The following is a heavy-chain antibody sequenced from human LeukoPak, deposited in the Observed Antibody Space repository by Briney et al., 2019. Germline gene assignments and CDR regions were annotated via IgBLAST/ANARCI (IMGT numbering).Heavy chain of an antibody. Sequence: GGSLRLSCAASGFTFSSYSMNWVRQAPGKGLEWVSSISSSSSYIYYADSVKGRFTISRDNAKNSLYLQMNSLRAEDTVVYYCARDRSEGGSGSYHYYYYMDVWGKGTTVTVSS. CDR2: ISSSSSYI. CDR1: GFTFSSYS. D-gene: IGHD3-10*01. J-gene: IGHJ6*03. V-gene: IGHV3-21*01. CDR3: ARDRSEGGSGSYHYYYYMDV.